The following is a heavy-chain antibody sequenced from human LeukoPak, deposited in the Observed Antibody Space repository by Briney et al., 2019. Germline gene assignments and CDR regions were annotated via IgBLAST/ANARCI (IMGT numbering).Heavy chain of an antibody. CDR2: ITGGSTTI. V-gene: IGHV3-48*01. Sequence: PGGSLRLSCATSRFTSSTITLNWVRHLHMGWREWVSYITGGSTTIYYADSVRGRFTISRDSAKNSLYLQMNSLRVEDTAVYYCARVNYFAMDVWGQGTTVTVSS. CDR1: RFTSSTIT. CDR3: ARVNYFAMDV. J-gene: IGHJ6*02.